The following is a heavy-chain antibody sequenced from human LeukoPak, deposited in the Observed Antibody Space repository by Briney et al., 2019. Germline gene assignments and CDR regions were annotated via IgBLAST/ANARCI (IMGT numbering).Heavy chain of an antibody. Sequence: GESLKISCKDSQYTFTSTWIAWVRQMPGKGLEWMGVIYPGDSDTRYSPSFQGQVTISADKSISTAYLQWSSLKASDTAMYYCARHSYYYDSSGYYGYWGQGTLVTVSS. J-gene: IGHJ4*02. D-gene: IGHD3-22*01. CDR2: IYPGDSDT. CDR3: ARHSYYYDSSGYYGY. V-gene: IGHV5-51*01. CDR1: QYTFTSTW.